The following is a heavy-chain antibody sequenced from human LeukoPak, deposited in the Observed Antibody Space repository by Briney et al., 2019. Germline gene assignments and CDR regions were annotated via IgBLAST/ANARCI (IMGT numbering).Heavy chain of an antibody. J-gene: IGHJ4*02. CDR1: GFTFSSYA. CDR2: ISYDGSNK. CDR3: AKRRRNGYEDYFDY. Sequence: PGGSLRLSCAASGFTFSSYAMHWVRQAPGKGLEWVAVISYDGSNKYYADSVKGRFTISRDNSKNTLYLQMNSLRAEDTAVYYCAKRRRNGYEDYFDYWGQGTLVTVSS. V-gene: IGHV3-30-3*02. D-gene: IGHD3-22*01.